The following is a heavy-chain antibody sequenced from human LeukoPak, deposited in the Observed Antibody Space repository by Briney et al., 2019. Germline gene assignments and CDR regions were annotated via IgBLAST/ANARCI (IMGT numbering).Heavy chain of an antibody. D-gene: IGHD3-10*01. J-gene: IGHJ4*02. CDR1: GGSISSGSYY. V-gene: IGHV4-61*02. Sequence: PSETLSLTCTVSGGSISSGSYYWSWIRQPAGKGLEWIGRIYTSGSTNYNPSLKSRVTISVDTSKNQFSLKLSSVTAAGTAVYYCARDRLSVDYGSGSLIYGYFDYWGQGTLVTVSS. CDR2: IYTSGST. CDR3: ARDRLSVDYGSGSLIYGYFDY.